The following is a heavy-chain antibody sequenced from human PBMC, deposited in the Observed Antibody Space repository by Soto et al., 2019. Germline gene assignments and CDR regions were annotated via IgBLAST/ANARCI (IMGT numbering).Heavy chain of an antibody. V-gene: IGHV1-18*04. Sequence: ASGNFSYKASRYTFTSYGISWVRQAPGQGLEWMVWISAYNGNTNYAQKPQGRVTMTTDTSTSTAYMELRSLRSDDTAVYYCARDPFYVFWSGYYGLWSNYGMDVWGQGTTVTVSS. J-gene: IGHJ6*02. CDR3: ARDPFYVFWSGYYGLWSNYGMDV. CDR1: RYTFTSYG. CDR2: ISAYNGNT. D-gene: IGHD3-3*01.